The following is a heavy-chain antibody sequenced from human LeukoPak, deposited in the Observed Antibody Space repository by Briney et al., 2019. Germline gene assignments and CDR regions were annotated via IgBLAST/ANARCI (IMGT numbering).Heavy chain of an antibody. J-gene: IGHJ4*02. V-gene: IGHV3-64*01. CDR3: ARDLSGGGLDY. Sequence: PGGSLRLSCAASGFTFSVSVMHWVRQATGKGLEYVSVISSNGGSTSYANSVKGRFTISRDNSKNTLYLKMGRQIAEDMAVYYCARDLSGGGLDYWGQGTLVTVSS. CDR2: ISSNGGST. CDR1: GFTFSVSV. D-gene: IGHD3-10*01.